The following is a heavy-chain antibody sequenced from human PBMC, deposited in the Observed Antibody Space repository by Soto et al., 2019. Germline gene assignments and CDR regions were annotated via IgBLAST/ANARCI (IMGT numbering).Heavy chain of an antibody. V-gene: IGHV3-53*01. Sequence: GGSLRLSCAASGFTVSSTYMSWVRQAPGNGLEWVSVIYSGGSTSYADSVKGRFTISRDNSKNTLYLHMNSLRAEDTAVYYCAKMYSGSSPLQYWGQGTLVTVS. J-gene: IGHJ4*02. CDR3: AKMYSGSSPLQY. D-gene: IGHD1-26*01. CDR2: IYSGGST. CDR1: GFTVSSTY.